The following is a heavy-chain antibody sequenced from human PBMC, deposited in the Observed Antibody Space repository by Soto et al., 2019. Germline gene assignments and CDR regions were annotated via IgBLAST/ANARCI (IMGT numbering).Heavy chain of an antibody. Sequence: PSETLSLTCTVSGGSISSSSYYWGWIRQPPGKGLEWIGSIYYSGSTYYNPSLKSRVTISVDTSKNQFSLKLSSVTAADTAVYYCARLGAPPIVRIVYRGQGVPITVSP. CDR3: ARLGAPPIVRIVY. V-gene: IGHV4-39*01. CDR1: GGSISSSSYY. J-gene: IGHJ4*02. D-gene: IGHD3-16*02. CDR2: IYYSGST.